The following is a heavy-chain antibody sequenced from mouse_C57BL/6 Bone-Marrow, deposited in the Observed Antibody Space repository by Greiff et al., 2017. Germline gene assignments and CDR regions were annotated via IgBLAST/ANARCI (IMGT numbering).Heavy chain of an antibody. Sequence: EVMLVESGAGLVKPGASLKLSCAASGFTFSSYTMSWVRQTPEKRLEWVATISGGGGNTYYPDSVKGRFTLSRDNAKNTVYLQMSSLTSEDTALYYCAREPLYYAMDYWGQGTTVTVSS. CDR3: AREPLYYAMDY. CDR2: ISGGGGNT. CDR1: GFTFSSYT. J-gene: IGHJ4*01. V-gene: IGHV5-9*01.